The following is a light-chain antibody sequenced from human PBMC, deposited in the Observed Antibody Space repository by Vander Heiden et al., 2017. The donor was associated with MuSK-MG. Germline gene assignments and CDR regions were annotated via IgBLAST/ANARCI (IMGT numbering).Light chain of an antibody. CDR2: EGN. CDR3: CSYAGSFYV. Sequence: QSALTQPASVSGSPGQSITISCTGTSSDIGSYNLVSWYQQHPGKAPKVVISEGNKRPSGVSNRFSVSKSGNTASLTISGLQAEDEADYSCCSYAGSFYVFGTGTKVTVL. J-gene: IGLJ1*01. CDR1: SSDIGSYNL. V-gene: IGLV2-23*01.